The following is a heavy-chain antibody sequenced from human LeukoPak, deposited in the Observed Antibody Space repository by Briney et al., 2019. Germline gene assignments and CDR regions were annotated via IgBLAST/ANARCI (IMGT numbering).Heavy chain of an antibody. J-gene: IGHJ4*02. CDR2: INPAGSEE. Sequence: GGSLRLSCAASSFTFGSYWMSWVRQAPGKGLEWVANINPAGSEEYYVDSVKGRVTISRDNAKNSLYLQVNSLRAEDTAVYYCARDPSRPRSFDFWGQGTLVTVSS. V-gene: IGHV3-7*01. CDR1: SFTFGSYW. CDR3: ARDPSRPRSFDF.